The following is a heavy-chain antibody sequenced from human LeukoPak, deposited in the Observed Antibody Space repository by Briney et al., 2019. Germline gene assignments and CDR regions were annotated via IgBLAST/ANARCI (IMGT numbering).Heavy chain of an antibody. CDR1: GFTFSSYA. CDR3: AREQIQLWSTIDY. Sequence: GGSLRLSCAASGFTFSSYAMHWVRQAPGKGLECVSAISSNGGSTYYANSVKGRFTISRDNSKNTLYLQMGSLRAEDIAVYYCAREQIQLWSTIDYWGQGTLVTVPS. CDR2: ISSNGGST. V-gene: IGHV3-64*01. D-gene: IGHD5-18*01. J-gene: IGHJ4*02.